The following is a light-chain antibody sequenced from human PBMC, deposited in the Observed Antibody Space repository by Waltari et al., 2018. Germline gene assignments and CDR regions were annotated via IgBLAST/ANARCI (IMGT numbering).Light chain of an antibody. Sequence: DIQLTQSPSTLSASIGDKVTITCRASRSVDTWLAWYQQRPGTPPKFLIYDASSLENGVPSRFSGSGSGTEFTLSITSLQPDDFATYYCQQSLDSPYTFGQGTRLEI. J-gene: IGKJ2*01. CDR3: QQSLDSPYT. CDR2: DAS. CDR1: RSVDTW. V-gene: IGKV1-5*01.